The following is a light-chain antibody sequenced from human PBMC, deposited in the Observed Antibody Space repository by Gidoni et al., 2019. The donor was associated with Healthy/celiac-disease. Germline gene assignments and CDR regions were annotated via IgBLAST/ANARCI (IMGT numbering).Light chain of an antibody. J-gene: IGKJ1*01. CDR2: DAS. V-gene: IGKV1-5*01. Sequence: DIQMTPPPSTLSASAGDRVNITCRATQSISSWLAWYQQKPGKAPKLLIYDASSLDSGVPSRFSGSGSGTEFTLTISSLQPDDFATYYCQQYNSYSWTFGQGTKVEIK. CDR1: QSISSW. CDR3: QQYNSYSWT.